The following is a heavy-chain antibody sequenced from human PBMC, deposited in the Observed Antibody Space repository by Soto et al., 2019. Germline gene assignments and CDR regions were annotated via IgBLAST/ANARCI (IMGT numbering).Heavy chain of an antibody. J-gene: IGHJ4*02. CDR3: ARDQWLVDDYFDY. CDR1: GYTFTSYG. Sequence: ASVEVSCKASGYTFTSYGISWVRQAPGQGLEWMGWISAYSGNTNYAQRLQGRVTVTTDTSTSTAYMELRSLRSDDTAVYYCARDQWLVDDYFDYWGQGTLVTVSS. V-gene: IGHV1-18*01. CDR2: ISAYSGNT. D-gene: IGHD6-19*01.